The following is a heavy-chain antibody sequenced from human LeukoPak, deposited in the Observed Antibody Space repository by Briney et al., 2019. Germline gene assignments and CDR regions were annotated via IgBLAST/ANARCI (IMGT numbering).Heavy chain of an antibody. CDR2: ISTTSGFT. D-gene: IGHD1-26*01. V-gene: IGHV3-11*06. J-gene: IGHJ4*02. CDR1: GFTFSDYY. CDR3: AKVLSGSQDY. Sequence: GGSLRLSCAASGFTFSDYYMTWIRQAPGKGLEWLSYISTTSGFTKYADSVKGRFTISRDNAKNSLYLQMSSLRADDTAVYYCAKVLSGSQDYWGQGTLVTVFS.